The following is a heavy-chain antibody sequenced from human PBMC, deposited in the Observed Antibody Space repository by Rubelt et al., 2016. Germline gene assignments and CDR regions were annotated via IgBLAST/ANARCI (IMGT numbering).Heavy chain of an antibody. CDR3: ARRRGGSSWRDY. Sequence: QLQLQESGPGLVKPSETLSLTCTVSGGSISDNYYYWGWIRQPPGKELEWIGSISYSGNTYYKPSLKSRVTMSVDTSKNHFSLKLTSVTAADMAVYYGARRRGGSSWRDYWGQGTLVTVSS. CDR2: ISYSGNT. V-gene: IGHV4-39*02. D-gene: IGHD6-13*01. CDR1: GGSISDNYYY. J-gene: IGHJ4*02.